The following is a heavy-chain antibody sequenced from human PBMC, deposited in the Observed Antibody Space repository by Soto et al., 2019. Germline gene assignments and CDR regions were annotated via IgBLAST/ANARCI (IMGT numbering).Heavy chain of an antibody. D-gene: IGHD2-15*01. J-gene: IGHJ3*02. CDR2: IIPIQGTA. V-gene: IGHV1-69*08. CDR1: GGSFISYS. Sequence: SVKVSCKASGGSFISYSFTWVRQAPGQGLEWMGRIIPIQGTANYAQKFQDRVTITADESTSTAYMELSSLRSEDTAVYYCARDHRSYCSGGSCYVSRGTKAPDDAFDIWGQGTMVTVSS. CDR3: ARDHRSYCSGGSCYVSRGTKAPDDAFDI.